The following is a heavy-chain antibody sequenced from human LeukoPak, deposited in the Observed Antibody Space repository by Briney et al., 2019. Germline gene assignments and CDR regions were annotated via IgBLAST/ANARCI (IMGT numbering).Heavy chain of an antibody. CDR3: ARDWKAVAGRGATGFDP. CDR2: ISYDGSNK. V-gene: IGHV3-30*04. Sequence: PGGSPRLSCAASGFTFSSYAMHWVRQAPGKGLEWVAVISYDGSNKYYADSVKGRFTISRDNSKNTLYLQMNSLRAEDTAVYYCARDWKAVAGRGATGFDPWGQGTLVTVSS. J-gene: IGHJ5*02. D-gene: IGHD6-19*01. CDR1: GFTFSSYA.